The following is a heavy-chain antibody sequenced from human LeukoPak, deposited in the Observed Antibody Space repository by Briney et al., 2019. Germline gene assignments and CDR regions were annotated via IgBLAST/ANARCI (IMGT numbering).Heavy chain of an antibody. Sequence: SETLSLTCAVYGGSFNDYYWSWIRQPPGKGLEWIGEINRGGSTSYSPSLKSRVTISVDTSKNQFSLKLSSVTAADTAVYYCARGYGSGSYYHYWDQGTLVTVSS. CDR1: GGSFNDYY. CDR2: INRGGST. D-gene: IGHD3-10*01. J-gene: IGHJ4*02. V-gene: IGHV4-34*01. CDR3: ARGYGSGSYYHY.